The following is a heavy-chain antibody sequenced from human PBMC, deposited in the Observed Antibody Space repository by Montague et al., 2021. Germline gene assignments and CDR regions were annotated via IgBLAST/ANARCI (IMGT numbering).Heavy chain of an antibody. CDR2: INEDGSEK. V-gene: IGHV3-7*01. D-gene: IGHD6-13*01. J-gene: IGHJ5*01. Sequence: SLRLSCVASGITFDYYWMSWVRQAPGKGLEWVANINEDGSEKNYVDSVRGRFSISRDNTKNSLYLQMNSLRVEDTAVYYCARDRAAAGSWGHGTLVIVSS. CDR3: ARDRAAAGS. CDR1: GITFDYYW.